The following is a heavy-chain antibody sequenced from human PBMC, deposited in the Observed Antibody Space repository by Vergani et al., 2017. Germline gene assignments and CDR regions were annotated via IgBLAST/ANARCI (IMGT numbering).Heavy chain of an antibody. J-gene: IGHJ5*02. CDR1: GDSISSSSYY. Sequence: QLQLQESGPGLVKPSETLSLTCTVSGDSISSSSYYWGWIRQPPGKGLEWIGSIYYSGSTYYNPSLKSRVTMSVATSKNQFSLKLTSVTAADTAVYYCARLSRRGWFDPWGQGTLVTVSS. CDR2: IYYSGST. V-gene: IGHV4-39*01. CDR3: ARLSRRGWFDP. D-gene: IGHD3-3*02.